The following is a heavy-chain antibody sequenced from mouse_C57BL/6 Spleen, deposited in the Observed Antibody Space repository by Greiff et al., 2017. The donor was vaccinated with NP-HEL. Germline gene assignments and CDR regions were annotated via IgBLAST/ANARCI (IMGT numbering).Heavy chain of an antibody. Sequence: EVQLQQSGPELVKPGASVKIPCKASGYTFTDYNMDWVKQSHGKSLEWIGDINPNNGGTIYNQKFKGKATLTVDKSSSTAYMELRSLTSEDTAVYYCARLYDGYFYAMDYWGQGTSVTVSS. J-gene: IGHJ4*01. CDR1: GYTFTDYN. V-gene: IGHV1-18*01. CDR2: INPNNGGT. D-gene: IGHD2-3*01. CDR3: ARLYDGYFYAMDY.